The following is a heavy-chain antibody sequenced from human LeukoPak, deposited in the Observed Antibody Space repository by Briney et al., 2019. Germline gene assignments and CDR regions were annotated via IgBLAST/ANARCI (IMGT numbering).Heavy chain of an antibody. D-gene: IGHD1-1*01. CDR2: MSGAGGRI. Sequence: GGSLRLSCEASQFTTFSSYAMNWVRQAPGKRLEWVSIMSGAGGRIEYVDSVNGRFTISRDNSRNTVYLHMNSLRAEDTAVYYCAKKGQAGTGRNYMDVWGKGTTVTVAS. CDR3: AKKGQAGTGRNYMDV. CDR1: QFTTFSSYA. V-gene: IGHV3-23*01. J-gene: IGHJ6*03.